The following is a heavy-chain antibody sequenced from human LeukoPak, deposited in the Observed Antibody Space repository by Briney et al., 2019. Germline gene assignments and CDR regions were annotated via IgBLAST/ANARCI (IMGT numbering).Heavy chain of an antibody. D-gene: IGHD3-22*01. Sequence: PGGSLRLSCAASGFNFDDYAMHWVRQAPGKGLEWVSGISWNSGSIGYADSVKGRFTISRDNAKNSLYLQMNSLRAEDMALYYCAKAHDSRGYGAFDYWGQGTLVTVSS. V-gene: IGHV3-9*03. J-gene: IGHJ4*02. CDR2: ISWNSGSI. CDR3: AKAHDSRGYGAFDY. CDR1: GFNFDDYA.